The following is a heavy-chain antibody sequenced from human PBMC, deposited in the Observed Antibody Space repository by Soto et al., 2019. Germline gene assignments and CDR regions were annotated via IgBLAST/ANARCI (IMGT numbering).Heavy chain of an antibody. CDR2: IYHSGTT. J-gene: IGHJ5*02. Sequence: SETLSLTCVVSGGSISSGGYSWSWIRQPPGKGLEWIGYIYHSGTTNYNPSLKSRVTISVDTSKNQFSLRLTSVTAADTAVYYCARAVTVVWFDPWGQGTLVTVSS. CDR1: GGSISSGGYS. CDR3: ARAVTVVWFDP. V-gene: IGHV4-30-2*01. D-gene: IGHD4-17*01.